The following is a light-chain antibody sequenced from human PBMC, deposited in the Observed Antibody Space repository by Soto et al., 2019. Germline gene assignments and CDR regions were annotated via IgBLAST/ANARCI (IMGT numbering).Light chain of an antibody. J-gene: IGKJ5*01. CDR3: QQRSNWIT. Sequence: EMVLTQSPATLSVSPGERATLSCRASQSVGTNFAWYQQKPGQAPRLLIYAASIRATGIPARFSGSGSGTEFALTISSLEPEDFAVYHCQQRSNWITFGQGTRLEIK. CDR1: QSVGTN. CDR2: AAS. V-gene: IGKV3-11*01.